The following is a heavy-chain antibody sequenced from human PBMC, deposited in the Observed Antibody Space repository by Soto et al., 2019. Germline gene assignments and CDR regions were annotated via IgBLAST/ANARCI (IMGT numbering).Heavy chain of an antibody. D-gene: IGHD1-1*01. CDR1: GFTFSDFE. J-gene: IGHJ4*02. CDR3: ARRTGTAPRFDY. Sequence: QVQLVESGGGVVQPGGTLRLSCSASGFTFSDFEMYWVRQAPGKGLDWVSFISYDGSNQYYPGSVKGRFTVSRDNSKNPLFLLMNSLRPEDTAVYFCARRTGTAPRFDYWGQGALVTVSS. CDR2: ISYDGSNQ. V-gene: IGHV3-30-3*01.